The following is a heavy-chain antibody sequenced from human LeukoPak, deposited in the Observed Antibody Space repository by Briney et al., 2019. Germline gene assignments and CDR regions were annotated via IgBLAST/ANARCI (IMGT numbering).Heavy chain of an antibody. CDR3: ARVPLLDGGHAFDI. J-gene: IGHJ3*02. V-gene: IGHV4-39*07. CDR1: GASISSSGYY. Sequence: PSETLSLTCTVSGASISSSGYYWGWIRQPPGKGLEWIGSIYYSGSTYYNPSLKSRVTISVDMSKNQFSLKLTSVTAADTAVYYCARVPLLDGGHAFDIWGQGTMVTVSS. D-gene: IGHD1-1*01. CDR2: IYYSGST.